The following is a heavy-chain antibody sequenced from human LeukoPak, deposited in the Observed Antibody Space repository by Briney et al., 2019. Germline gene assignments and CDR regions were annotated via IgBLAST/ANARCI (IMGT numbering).Heavy chain of an antibody. CDR3: ARVWIAAPVESSHDY. J-gene: IGHJ4*02. CDR1: GYTFTSYD. Sequence: ASVKVSCKASGYTFTSYDFSWVRQAPGQGLEWMGWISVYNGNTNYAQKLQGRVTMTTDTSTSTAYMELRSLRSDDTAVYYCARVWIAAPVESSHDYWGQGPLVTVSS. V-gene: IGHV1-18*01. CDR2: ISVYNGNT. D-gene: IGHD6-13*01.